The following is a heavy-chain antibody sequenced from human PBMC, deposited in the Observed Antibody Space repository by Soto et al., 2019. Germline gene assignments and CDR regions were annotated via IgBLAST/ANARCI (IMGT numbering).Heavy chain of an antibody. J-gene: IGHJ6*03. Sequence: EVQLLESGGGLVQPGGSLRLSCAASGFTFSSYAMSWVRQAPGKGLEWVSAISGSGGSTYYADSVKGRFTISRDNSKHSLYLQMNSLRAEDTAVYYCAKFYMGDYIWGSYRRSKWGDYMDVSGKGTTVTVS. CDR2: ISGSGGST. V-gene: IGHV3-23*01. D-gene: IGHD3-16*02. CDR3: AKFYMGDYIWGSYRRSKWGDYMDV. CDR1: GFTFSSYA.